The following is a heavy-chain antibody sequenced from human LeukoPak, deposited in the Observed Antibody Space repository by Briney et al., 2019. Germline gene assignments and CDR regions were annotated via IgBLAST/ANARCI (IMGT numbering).Heavy chain of an antibody. CDR2: ISSSSSTI. Sequence: GGSLRLSCAASGFTFSSYSMNWVRQAPGKGLEWVSYISSSSSTIYYADSVKGRFTISRDNAKNSLYLQMNSLRDEDTAVYYCAREAFLEWLLGGQDYWGQGTLVTVSS. V-gene: IGHV3-48*02. CDR1: GFTFSSYS. CDR3: AREAFLEWLLGGQDY. D-gene: IGHD3-3*02. J-gene: IGHJ4*02.